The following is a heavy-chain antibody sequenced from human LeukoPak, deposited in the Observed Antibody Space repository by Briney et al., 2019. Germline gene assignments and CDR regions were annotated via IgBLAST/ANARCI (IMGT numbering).Heavy chain of an antibody. Sequence: GGTLRLSCAASGFTFSDYYMSWIRQAPGKGLEWVSYISNSGSTIYYADSVKGRFTISRDNAKNSLYLQMNSLRAEDTAVYYCAKGLPATLLDYWGQGTLVTVSP. V-gene: IGHV3-11*01. CDR3: AKGLPATLLDY. D-gene: IGHD2-2*01. CDR2: ISNSGSTI. J-gene: IGHJ4*02. CDR1: GFTFSDYY.